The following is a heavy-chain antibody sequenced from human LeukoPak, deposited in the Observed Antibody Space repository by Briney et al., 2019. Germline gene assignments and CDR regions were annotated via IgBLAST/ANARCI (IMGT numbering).Heavy chain of an antibody. Sequence: SETLSLTCTGGSISPYYWSWIRQSPGKGLEWMAQIHYTGVATYNPSLKSRVTISVDTYNTHLSLRLSSVTAADTAVYYCTRHAQTYYYGMDVWGQGTTVAVSS. CDR2: IHYTGVA. J-gene: IGHJ6*02. CDR1: GSISPYY. CDR3: TRHAQTYYYGMDV. V-gene: IGHV4-59*08.